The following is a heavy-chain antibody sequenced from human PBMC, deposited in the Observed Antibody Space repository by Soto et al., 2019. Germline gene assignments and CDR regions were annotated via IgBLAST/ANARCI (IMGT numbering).Heavy chain of an antibody. D-gene: IGHD3-3*01. Sequence: SETLSLTCTVSGGSISSGGYYCSWIRQHPGKGLEWIGYIYYSGSTYYNPSLKSRVTISVDTSKNQFSLKLSSVTAADTAVYYCARSDVYDFWSGYYDWYYYYMDVWGKGTTVTVSS. J-gene: IGHJ6*03. CDR3: ARSDVYDFWSGYYDWYYYYMDV. V-gene: IGHV4-31*03. CDR1: GGSISSGGYY. CDR2: IYYSGST.